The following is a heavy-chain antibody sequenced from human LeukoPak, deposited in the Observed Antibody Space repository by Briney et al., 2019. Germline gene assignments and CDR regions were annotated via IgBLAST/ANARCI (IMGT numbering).Heavy chain of an antibody. CDR2: INPNSGGT. Sequence: ASVKVSCKASGYTFTGYYMHWVRQAPGQGLEWMGWINPNSGGTNYAQKFQGRVTMTRDTSISTAYMELSRRRSDDTAVYYCARDPPAYCSGGSCYSGWFDPWGQGTLVTVSS. D-gene: IGHD2-15*01. CDR1: GYTFTGYY. CDR3: ARDPPAYCSGGSCYSGWFDP. V-gene: IGHV1-2*02. J-gene: IGHJ5*02.